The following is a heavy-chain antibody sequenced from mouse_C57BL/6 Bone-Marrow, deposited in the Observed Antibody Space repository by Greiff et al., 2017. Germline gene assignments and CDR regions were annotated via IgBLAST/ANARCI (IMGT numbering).Heavy chain of an antibody. J-gene: IGHJ4*01. CDR2: IDPSDSYT. Sequence: QVQLQQPGAELVRPGTSVKLSCKASGYTFTSYWMHWVKQRPGQGLEWIGVIDPSDSYTNYNQKFKGKATLTVDTSSSTAYMQLSRLTSEDSAVYYGARGGGMDCWGQGTSVTVSS. V-gene: IGHV1-59*01. CDR3: ARGGGMDC. CDR1: GYTFTSYW.